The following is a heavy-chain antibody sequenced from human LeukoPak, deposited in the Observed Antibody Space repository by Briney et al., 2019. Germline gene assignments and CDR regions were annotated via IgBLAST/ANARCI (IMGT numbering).Heavy chain of an antibody. CDR2: IYSGGST. J-gene: IGHJ6*02. V-gene: IGHV3-66*01. D-gene: IGHD6-19*01. CDR1: GFTVSGNY. Sequence: GGSPRLSCAASGFTVSGNYMSWVRQAPGKGLEWVSVIYSGGSTYYADSVKGRFTISRDNSKNTLYLQMNSLRAEDTAVYYCARDVKYSSGWYQSDYYGMDVWGQGTTVTVSS. CDR3: ARDVKYSSGWYQSDYYGMDV.